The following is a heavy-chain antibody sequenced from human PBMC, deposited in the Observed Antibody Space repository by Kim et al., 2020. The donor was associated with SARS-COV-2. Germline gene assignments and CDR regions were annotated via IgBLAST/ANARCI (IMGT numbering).Heavy chain of an antibody. CDR3: ARYCSGGSCYSYYYYGMDV. D-gene: IGHD2-15*01. V-gene: IGHV3-74*01. J-gene: IGHJ6*02. Sequence: GRFTISRDNAKNTLYLQMNSVRAEDTAVYYCARYCSGGSCYSYYYYGMDVWGQGTTVTVSS.